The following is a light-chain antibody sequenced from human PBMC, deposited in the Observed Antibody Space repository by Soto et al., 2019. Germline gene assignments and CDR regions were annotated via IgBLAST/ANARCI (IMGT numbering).Light chain of an antibody. J-gene: IGLJ1*01. CDR2: DVS. V-gene: IGLV2-11*01. Sequence: QSVLTQPRSVSGSPGQSVAISCTGTSIDVGGYNYVSWYQQHPGKAPKLMIYDVSKRPSGVPDRFSGSKSGNTASLTISGLRAEDEADYYCCSYAGGSYVFGTGTKVTVL. CDR3: CSYAGGSYV. CDR1: SIDVGGYNY.